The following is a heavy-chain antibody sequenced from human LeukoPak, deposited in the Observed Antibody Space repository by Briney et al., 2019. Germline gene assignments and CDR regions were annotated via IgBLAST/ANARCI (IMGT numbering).Heavy chain of an antibody. CDR1: GFTFSSYG. D-gene: IGHD3-3*02. V-gene: IGHV3-33*01. CDR2: IWYDGSNK. J-gene: IGHJ4*02. Sequence: GRSLRLSCAASGFTFSSYGMHWVRQAPGKGLEWVAVIWYDGSNKYYADSVKGRFTISRDNSENTLYLQMNSLRAEDTAVYYCARDNLRISGFDYWGQGTLVTVSS. CDR3: ARDNLRISGFDY.